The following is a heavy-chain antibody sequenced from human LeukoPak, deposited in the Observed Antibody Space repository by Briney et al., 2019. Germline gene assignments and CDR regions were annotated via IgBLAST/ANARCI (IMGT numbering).Heavy chain of an antibody. CDR1: GFTFSSYS. D-gene: IGHD6-13*01. J-gene: IGHJ3*02. CDR2: ISSSSSYI. V-gene: IGHV3-21*04. Sequence: GGSLRLSCAASGFTFSSYSMNWVRQAPGKGLEWVSSISSSSSYIYYADSVKGRFTISRDNAKNSLYLQMNSLRAEDTAVYYCARVQYGSNPLFDIWGQGTMVTVSS. CDR3: ARVQYGSNPLFDI.